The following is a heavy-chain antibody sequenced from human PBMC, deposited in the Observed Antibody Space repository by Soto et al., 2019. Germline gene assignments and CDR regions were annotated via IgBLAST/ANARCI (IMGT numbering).Heavy chain of an antibody. CDR2: IKEDGSQI. D-gene: IGHD6-13*01. J-gene: IGHJ6*02. Sequence: GGSLRVSCASSGFTFSGYWMNWVRQAPGKGLEWVASIKEDGSQIHSVDSLKGRFTISRDNAKNSLYLQMSSLRAEDTAVYYCASQGVAAAGLDFWGQGTTVTVSS. CDR3: ASQGVAAAGLDF. CDR1: GFTFSGYW. V-gene: IGHV3-7*03.